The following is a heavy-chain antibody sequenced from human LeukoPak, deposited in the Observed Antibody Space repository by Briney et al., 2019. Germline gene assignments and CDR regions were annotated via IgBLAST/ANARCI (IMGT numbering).Heavy chain of an antibody. CDR1: GFTFSSYE. Sequence: GGSLRLSCAASGFTFSSYEVNWVRQAPGKGLEWVSYISSSGSTIYYADSVKGRFTISRDNSKNIVWLQINSPTAEDTATYYCAKDGNWARFEDWGQGTLVTVSS. J-gene: IGHJ4*02. V-gene: IGHV3-48*03. CDR2: ISSSGSTI. CDR3: AKDGNWARFED. D-gene: IGHD7-27*01.